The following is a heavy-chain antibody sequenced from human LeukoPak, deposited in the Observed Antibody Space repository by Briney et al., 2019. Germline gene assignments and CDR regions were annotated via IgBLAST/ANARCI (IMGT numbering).Heavy chain of an antibody. CDR2: ISYDGSNK. CDR1: GFTFSSYA. Sequence: GGSLRLSCAASGFTFSSYAMHWVRQAPGKGLEWVAVISYDGSNKYYADSVKGRFTISRDNSKNTLYLQMNSLRAEDTAVYYCAREGVGGYSSPGVFDYWGQGTLVTVSS. D-gene: IGHD6-13*01. CDR3: AREGVGGYSSPGVFDY. J-gene: IGHJ4*02. V-gene: IGHV3-30-3*01.